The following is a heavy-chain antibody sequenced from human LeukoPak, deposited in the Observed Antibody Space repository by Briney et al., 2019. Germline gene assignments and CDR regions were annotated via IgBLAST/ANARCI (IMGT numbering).Heavy chain of an antibody. V-gene: IGHV1-2*02. J-gene: IGHJ4*02. D-gene: IGHD5-18*01. Sequence: ASVKVSCKASGYTFTGYYMHWVRQAPGQGLEWMGGINPNSGGTNYAQKFQGRVTMTRDTSISTAYMELSRLRSDDTAVYYCARGRGYSYGYSDYWGQGTLVTVSS. CDR3: ARGRGYSYGYSDY. CDR1: GYTFTGYY. CDR2: INPNSGGT.